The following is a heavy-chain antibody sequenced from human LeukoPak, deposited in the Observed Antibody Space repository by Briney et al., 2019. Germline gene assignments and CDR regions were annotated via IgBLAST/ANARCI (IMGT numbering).Heavy chain of an antibody. CDR3: AKDSVVVIAKGDAFDI. CDR2: ISGSGGST. J-gene: IGHJ3*02. CDR1: GFTFSSYA. Sequence: GGSLRLSCAASGFTFSSYAMGWVRQAPGKGLEWVSTISGSGGSTHYADSVKGRFTISRDNSKNMLYLQMNSLRAEDTAVYYCAKDSVVVIAKGDAFDIWGQGTMVTVSS. V-gene: IGHV3-23*01. D-gene: IGHD2-21*01.